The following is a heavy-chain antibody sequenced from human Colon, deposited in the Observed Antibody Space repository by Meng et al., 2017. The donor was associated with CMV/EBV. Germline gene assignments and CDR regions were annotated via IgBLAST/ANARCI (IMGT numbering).Heavy chain of an antibody. CDR3: GRAGARGVPIDV. CDR1: GGSISGHY. D-gene: IGHD3-10*01. Sequence: GQLREPGPGMVNASGTLALTCTCSGGSISGHYWTWIRRPAGEGLQWLGRIYSNGRIDENYSLRSRVTISVDTSKNQLSLRLTSVTAADTAVYYCGRAGARGVPIDVWGRGTLVTVSS. CDR2: IYSNGRI. V-gene: IGHV4-4*07. J-gene: IGHJ1*01.